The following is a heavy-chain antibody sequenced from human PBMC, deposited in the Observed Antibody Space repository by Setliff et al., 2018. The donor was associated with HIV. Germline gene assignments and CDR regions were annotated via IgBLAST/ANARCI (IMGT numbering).Heavy chain of an antibody. CDR1: GGSISGPSYS. Sequence: PSETLSLTCTVSGGSISGPSYSWGWIRQPPGKGLEWIGSVNSSGTIDCNPSLKSRLSMSADMSKKYFFLRLNSVTAADTAVYHCVRHGGEVRLWSGRGNWFDPWGRGILVTVSS. J-gene: IGHJ5*02. CDR2: VNSSGTI. V-gene: IGHV4-39*01. CDR3: VRHGGEVRLWSGRGNWFDP. D-gene: IGHD2-15*01.